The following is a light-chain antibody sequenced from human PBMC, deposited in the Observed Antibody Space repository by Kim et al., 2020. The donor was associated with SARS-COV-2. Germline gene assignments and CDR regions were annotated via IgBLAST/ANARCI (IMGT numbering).Light chain of an antibody. CDR1: QSISSW. V-gene: IGKV1-5*03. CDR3: QQYNSYPLT. Sequence: SASVGDRVTITCRASQSISSWLAWYQQTPGKAPNLLIYKASSLESGVPSRFSGSGSGTEFTLTISSLQPDDFATYYCQQYNSYPLTFGGGTKLEI. CDR2: KAS. J-gene: IGKJ4*01.